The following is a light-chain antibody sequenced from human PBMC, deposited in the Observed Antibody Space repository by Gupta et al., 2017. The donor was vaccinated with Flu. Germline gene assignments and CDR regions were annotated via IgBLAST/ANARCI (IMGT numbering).Light chain of an antibody. CDR1: QFISSS. Sequence: DIQMTQSPSSLSASVGDRVTITCRASQFISSSLNWYQQKPGKAPKLLIYGASSLQSGVPSRFSGSGSGTDFTLYISSLQPEDFATYYCQQSYMTTVTFGPGTKVNIK. J-gene: IGKJ3*01. V-gene: IGKV1-39*01. CDR3: QQSYMTTVT. CDR2: GAS.